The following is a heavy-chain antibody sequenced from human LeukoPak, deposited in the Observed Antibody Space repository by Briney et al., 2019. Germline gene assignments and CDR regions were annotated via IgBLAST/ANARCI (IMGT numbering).Heavy chain of an antibody. J-gene: IGHJ5*02. CDR3: ARLPDYCSGGSCYPNWFDP. V-gene: IGHV5-51*01. CDR1: GYSFTSYW. D-gene: IGHD2-15*01. Sequence: GESLQISCKGSGYSFTSYWIGWVRQMPGKGLEWMGIIYPGDSDTRYSPSFQGQVTISADKSISTAYLQWSSLKASDTAMYYCARLPDYCSGGSCYPNWFDPWGQGTLVTVSS. CDR2: IYPGDSDT.